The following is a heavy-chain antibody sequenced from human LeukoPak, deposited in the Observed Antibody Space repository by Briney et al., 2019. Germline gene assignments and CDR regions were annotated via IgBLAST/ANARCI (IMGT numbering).Heavy chain of an antibody. V-gene: IGHV4-34*01. J-gene: IGHJ4*02. CDR3: ARGVTYYYGSGRPYYFDY. D-gene: IGHD3-10*01. CDR2: INHSGST. Sequence: SETLSLTCAVYGGSFSGYYWSWIRQPPGKGLEWIGEINHSGSTNYNPSLKSRVTISVDTSKNQFSLKLSPVTAADTAVYYCARGVTYYYGSGRPYYFDYWGQGTLVTVSS. CDR1: GGSFSGYY.